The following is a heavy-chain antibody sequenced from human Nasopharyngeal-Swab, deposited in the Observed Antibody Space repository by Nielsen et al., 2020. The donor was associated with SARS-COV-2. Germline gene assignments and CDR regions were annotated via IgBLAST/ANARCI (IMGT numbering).Heavy chain of an antibody. D-gene: IGHD6-13*01. CDR2: INSDGSST. J-gene: IGHJ4*02. CDR3: ARWGSSWLFDY. V-gene: IGHV3-74*01. CDR1: GFTFSSYW. Sequence: GESLKISCAASGFTFSSYWMHWVRQAPGKGLVWVSRINSDGSSTSYADSVKGRFTISRDNAKNTLYLQMNSLRAEDTAVYYCARWGSSWLFDYWGQGTLVTVSS.